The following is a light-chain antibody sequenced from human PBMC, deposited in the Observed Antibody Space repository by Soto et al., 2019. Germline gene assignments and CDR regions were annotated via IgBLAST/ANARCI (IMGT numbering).Light chain of an antibody. J-gene: IGLJ1*01. V-gene: IGLV2-18*02. Sequence: QSALTQPPSVSGSPGQSVTISCSGTSSDVGSYNHVSWYQQAPGTAPKLMIYEVSNRPSGVPDRFSGSKSGNTASLTISGLQPKDEADYYCYSFTTSDTYVFGTGTKLTVL. CDR1: SSDVGSYNH. CDR2: EVS. CDR3: YSFTTSDTYV.